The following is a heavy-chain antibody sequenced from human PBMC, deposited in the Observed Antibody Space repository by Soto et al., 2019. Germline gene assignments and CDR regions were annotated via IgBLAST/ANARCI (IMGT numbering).Heavy chain of an antibody. D-gene: IGHD1-20*01. V-gene: IGHV3-33*01. CDR1: GFDFKTYG. CDR2: IGFDGTNI. J-gene: IGHJ4*02. CDR3: VRTACVINNCSYRGVR. Sequence: QGQLVESGGGVVQPGRSLRLSCVASGFDFKTYGMHWVRQAPGKGLEWVAVIGFDGTNIHYSDSVRGRFSISRDNSEHTVSLKMNSLRVEETALYYCVRTACVINNCSYRGVRWRQGTLVTV.